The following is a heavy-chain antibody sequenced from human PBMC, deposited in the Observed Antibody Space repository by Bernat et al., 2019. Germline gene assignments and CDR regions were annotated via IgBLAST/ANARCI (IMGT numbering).Heavy chain of an antibody. CDR2: IKSKTDGGTT. J-gene: IGHJ5*02. Sequence: SVSNAWMNWVRQAPGKGLEWVGRIKSKTDGGTTDYAAPVKGRFTISRDDSKNTLYLQMNSLKTEDTAVYYCTTDRGYCSGGSCSLFPWGQGTLVTVSS. V-gene: IGHV3-15*07. CDR3: TTDRGYCSGGSCSLFP. CDR1: SVSNAW. D-gene: IGHD2-15*01.